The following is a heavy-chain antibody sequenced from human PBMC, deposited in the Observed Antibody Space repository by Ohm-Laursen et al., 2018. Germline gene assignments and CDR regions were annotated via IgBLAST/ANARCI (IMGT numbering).Heavy chain of an antibody. D-gene: IGHD3-9*01. CDR1: GLTLTNYA. CDR3: ATEILLRGSLQ. CDR2: ISGSGST. Sequence: SLRLSCAASGLTLTNYAMIWVRQAPGKGLEWVSAISGSGSTLYADSVKGRFTISRDNSKNTLYLQMNSLRAEDTAVYYCATEILLRGSLQWGQGTLVTVSS. J-gene: IGHJ4*02. V-gene: IGHV3-23*01.